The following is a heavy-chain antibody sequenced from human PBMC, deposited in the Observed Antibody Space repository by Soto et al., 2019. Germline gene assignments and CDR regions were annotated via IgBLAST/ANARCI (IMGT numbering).Heavy chain of an antibody. CDR3: CARAYSGYXGDY. J-gene: IGHJ4*02. D-gene: IGHD5-12*01. CDR1: GGSISSGGYY. V-gene: IGHV4-31*03. Sequence: QVQLQESGPGLVKPSQTLSLTCTVSGGSISSGGYYWSWIRQHPGKGLEWIGYIYYSGSTYYNPSLXXXXXISVDTSKNQXXXXXXXXXXXXXXXXXCARAYSGYXGDYWGQGTLVXVSS. CDR2: IYYSGST.